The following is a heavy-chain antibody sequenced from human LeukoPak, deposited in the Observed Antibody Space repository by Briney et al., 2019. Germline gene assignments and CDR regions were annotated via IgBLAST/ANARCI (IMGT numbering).Heavy chain of an antibody. CDR1: GFTFTSYA. J-gene: IGHJ4*02. D-gene: IGHD3-10*01. Sequence: GGSLRLSCAASGFTFTSYAMTCGRQAPGKRLEWISSITGSGDVTYYADSVRGRFTISRDNSDNTLYLQVNSLRAEDTAVYFCVKGFVHPTYYFDYWGQGTLVTVSS. V-gene: IGHV3-23*01. CDR2: ITGSGDVT. CDR3: VKGFVHPTYYFDY.